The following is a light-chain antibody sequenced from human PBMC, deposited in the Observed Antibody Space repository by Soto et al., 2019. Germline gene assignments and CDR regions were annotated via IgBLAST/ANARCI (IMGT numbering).Light chain of an antibody. J-gene: IGLJ3*02. Sequence: QSVLTQPHSASGTPGQRVTISCSGSSSNIGSNTVNWYQQLPGTAPKLLIYSNNQRPSGVPDRFSGSKSGTSASLAISGLQSEDEADYYCAAWDDSLRVFGGGTKLTVL. CDR2: SNN. CDR1: SSNIGSNT. CDR3: AAWDDSLRV. V-gene: IGLV1-44*01.